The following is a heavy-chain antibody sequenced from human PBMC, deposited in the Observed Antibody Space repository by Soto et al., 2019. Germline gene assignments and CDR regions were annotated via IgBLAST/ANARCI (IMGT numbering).Heavy chain of an antibody. CDR3: AKPAPYDFWSGPSPNWFDP. V-gene: IGHV3-23*01. Sequence: GGSLRLSCAASGFTFSSYAMSWVRQAPGKGLGWVSAISGSGGSTYYADSVKGRFTISRDNSKNTLYLQMNSLRAEDTAVYYCAKPAPYDFWSGPSPNWFDPWGQGTLVTVSS. CDR2: ISGSGGST. J-gene: IGHJ5*02. D-gene: IGHD3-3*01. CDR1: GFTFSSYA.